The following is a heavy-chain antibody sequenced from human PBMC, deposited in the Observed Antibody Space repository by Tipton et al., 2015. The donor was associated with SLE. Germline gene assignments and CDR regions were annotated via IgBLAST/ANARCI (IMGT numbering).Heavy chain of an antibody. CDR3: ARDSGSYYSDY. D-gene: IGHD1-26*01. CDR2: ISSTGSNT. V-gene: IGHV3-11*06. J-gene: IGHJ4*02. Sequence: GSLRLSCAASGFTFSDYYMSWIRQAPGKGLEWISYISSTGSNTNYADSVKGRFTISRDNAKNSLYLQMNSLRAEDTAVYYCARDSGSYYSDYWGQGTLVTVSS. CDR1: GFTFSDYY.